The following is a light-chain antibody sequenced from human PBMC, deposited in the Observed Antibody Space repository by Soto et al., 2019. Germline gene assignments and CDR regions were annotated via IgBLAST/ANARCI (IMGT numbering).Light chain of an antibody. CDR1: QGIRNY. J-gene: IGKJ4*01. V-gene: IGKV1-17*01. Sequence: IQMTQSPSSLSASVGDTVTVTCRASQGIRNYLNWFQQKPGKAPKRLISVASTLQSGVPSRFSGSGSGTEFTLTISSLQPEDSATYYCQQLSRYPLTFGGGTKVDIK. CDR3: QQLSRYPLT. CDR2: VAS.